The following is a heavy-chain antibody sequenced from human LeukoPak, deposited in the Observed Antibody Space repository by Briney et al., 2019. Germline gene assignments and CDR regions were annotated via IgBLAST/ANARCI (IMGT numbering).Heavy chain of an antibody. D-gene: IGHD3-22*01. Sequence: GGSLRLSCAASESTVSSNSMSWVRQAPGKGLEWVSGVYSGGSTFYADSVKGRFIISRDSSKNTLYLQMNTLRAEDTAVYYCAGGHSSRSYFNAYHLWSQGTMVTVSP. CDR2: VYSGGST. CDR3: AGGHSSRSYFNAYHL. CDR1: ESTVSSNS. V-gene: IGHV3-53*01. J-gene: IGHJ3*01.